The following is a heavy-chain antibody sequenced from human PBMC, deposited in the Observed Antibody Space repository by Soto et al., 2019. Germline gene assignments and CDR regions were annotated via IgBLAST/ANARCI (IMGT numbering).Heavy chain of an antibody. Sequence: QVQLVQSGAEVKKPGAPVTVSCKASGYTFTSYYIHWVRQAPGQGLEWMGIINPSGGSTSYAQKFQGRVTMTRDTSTSTVYMVVSGLRSEDTAVYYCARDQEPSTLYYDYYYMDVWGKGTTVTVSS. CDR2: INPSGGST. CDR3: ARDQEPSTLYYDYYYMDV. CDR1: GYTFTSYY. J-gene: IGHJ6*03. V-gene: IGHV1-46*03.